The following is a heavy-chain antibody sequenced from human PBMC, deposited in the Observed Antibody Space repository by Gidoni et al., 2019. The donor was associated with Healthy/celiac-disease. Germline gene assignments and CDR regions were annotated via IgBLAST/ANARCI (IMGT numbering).Heavy chain of an antibody. CDR2: ISYDGGNK. CDR1: GFTSRRYA. Sequence: QVQLVESGGGVVQPGRSLRRPCAASGFTSRRYAMHWVRQAPGKGLAGVAVISYDGGNKSYADSVKGRFTISRDNSKNTLYLQMNSLRAEDTAVYYCARALGYCSSTSCYTVYYYYGMDVWGQGTTVTVSS. CDR3: ARALGYCSSTSCYTVYYYYGMDV. V-gene: IGHV3-30*01. D-gene: IGHD2-2*02. J-gene: IGHJ6*02.